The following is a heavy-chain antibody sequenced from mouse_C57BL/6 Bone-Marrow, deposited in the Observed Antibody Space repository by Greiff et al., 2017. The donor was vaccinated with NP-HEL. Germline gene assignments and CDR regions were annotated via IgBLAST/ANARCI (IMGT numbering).Heavy chain of an antibody. CDR3: ARYYYDAFDN. D-gene: IGHD2-4*01. J-gene: IGHJ2*01. Sequence: QVQLKQPGAELVKPGASVKLSCKASGYTFTSYWMHWVKQRPGQGLEWIGMIHPNSGSTNYNAKFQSKATITVDKSSSTAYMQLSSLTSEDSAVYYCARYYYDAFDNWGQGNAITVSS. V-gene: IGHV1-64*01. CDR1: GYTFTSYW. CDR2: IHPNSGST.